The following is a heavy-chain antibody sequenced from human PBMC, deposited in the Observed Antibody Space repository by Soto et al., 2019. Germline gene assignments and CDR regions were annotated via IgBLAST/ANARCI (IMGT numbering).Heavy chain of an antibody. D-gene: IGHD6-19*01. CDR3: ARGGVAAHFDY. V-gene: IGHV3-30*03. J-gene: IGHJ4*02. Sequence: HPGGSLRLSCAASGFTFSSYVMHWVRQAPGKGLEWVAVISYDGSNKYYADSVKGRFTISRDNSKNTLYLQMNSLRAEDTAVYYCARGGVAAHFDYWGQGTLVTVSS. CDR1: GFTFSSYV. CDR2: ISYDGSNK.